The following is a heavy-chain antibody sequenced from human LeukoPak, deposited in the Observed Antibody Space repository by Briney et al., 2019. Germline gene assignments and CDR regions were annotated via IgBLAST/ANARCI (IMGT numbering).Heavy chain of an antibody. V-gene: IGHV1-2*02. CDR2: INPNSGGT. CDR1: GYTFTGNY. CDR3: ARALGAYYDFWSGQY. Sequence: ASVKVSCKASGYTFTGNYMHWVRQAPGQGLEWMGWINPNSGGTNYAQKFQGRVTMTRDTSISTAYMELSRLRSDDTAVYYCARALGAYYDFWSGQYWGQGTLVTVSS. D-gene: IGHD3-3*01. J-gene: IGHJ4*02.